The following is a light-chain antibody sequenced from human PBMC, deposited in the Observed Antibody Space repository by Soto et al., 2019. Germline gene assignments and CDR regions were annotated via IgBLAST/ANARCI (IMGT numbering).Light chain of an antibody. CDR1: QSISGA. J-gene: IGKJ1*01. Sequence: EIVMTQSPATLSVSPGGRATLSCRASQSISGALAWYQQEPGQAPRLLIYGASTRATTFPARFSGSGSGTDLTITISSLQSEDFEVYYCQQYNNWPWTFGQGTKVDIK. CDR3: QQYNNWPWT. CDR2: GAS. V-gene: IGKV3-15*01.